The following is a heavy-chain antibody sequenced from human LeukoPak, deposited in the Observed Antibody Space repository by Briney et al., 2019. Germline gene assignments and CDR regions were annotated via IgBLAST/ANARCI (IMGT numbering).Heavy chain of an antibody. J-gene: IGHJ6*03. V-gene: IGHV3-53*01. CDR2: IYSGGGT. D-gene: IGHD3-10*01. CDR3: ARNSGAGYCFYMDV. CDR1: GFTVSSNY. Sequence: GGSLRLSCAASGFTVSSNYMSWVRQAPGKGLEWVSVIYSGGGTYYADSVKGRFTISRDNAKNSLYLQMNSLRAEDTALYYCARNSGAGYCFYMDVWGKGTAVTVSS.